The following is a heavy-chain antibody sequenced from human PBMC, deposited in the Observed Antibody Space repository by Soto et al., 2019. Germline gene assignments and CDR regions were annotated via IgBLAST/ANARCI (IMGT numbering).Heavy chain of an antibody. D-gene: IGHD6-13*01. CDR2: IYYSGST. Sequence: PSETLSLTCTVSGGSISSSSYYWGWIRQPPGKGLEWIGSIYYSGSTFYNPSLKSRVTISVDTSQNQFSLKLSSVTAADTAVYYCVIHSWDSGNWYYFDYWAQGTLVTVSS. J-gene: IGHJ4*02. V-gene: IGHV4-39*01. CDR3: VIHSWDSGNWYYFDY. CDR1: GGSISSSSYY.